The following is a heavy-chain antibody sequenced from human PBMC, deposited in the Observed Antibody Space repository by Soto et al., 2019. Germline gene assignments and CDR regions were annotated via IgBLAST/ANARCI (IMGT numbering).Heavy chain of an antibody. J-gene: IGHJ4*02. D-gene: IGHD1-26*01. V-gene: IGHV3-33*01. CDR3: GRDPYSGARYYLDL. Sequence: HPWGSLRLSCATSVFTFSNYGIHWVRQAPGKGLDPVAVKRFFASGVNEYYADSVKGRFAISRYDSKQTAYLEMKSLRAEDTAVYYCGRDPYSGARYYLDLWGQGTKVTVSS. CDR1: VFTFSNYG. CDR2: KRFFASGVNE.